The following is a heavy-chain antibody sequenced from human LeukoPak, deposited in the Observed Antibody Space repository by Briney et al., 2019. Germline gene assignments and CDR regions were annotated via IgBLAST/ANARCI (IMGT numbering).Heavy chain of an antibody. Sequence: GESLKISCKGSRYNFTNYWIGWVRQMPGKGLEWMGIIYPGDSDTRYSPSFQGQVTISADKSIRTAYLQWSSLKASDTAMYYCARSSVEVAAQIDYWGQGTLVTVSS. CDR1: RYNFTNYW. CDR3: ARSSVEVAAQIDY. J-gene: IGHJ4*02. D-gene: IGHD2-15*01. V-gene: IGHV5-51*01. CDR2: IYPGDSDT.